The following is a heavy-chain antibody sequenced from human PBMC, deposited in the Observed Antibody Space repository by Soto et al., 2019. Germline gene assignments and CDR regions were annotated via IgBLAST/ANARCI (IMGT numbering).Heavy chain of an antibody. Sequence: EVQLLESGGGLVQPGGSLRLSCAASGFTFSSYAMSWVRQAPGKGLEWVSAVSGSGGSTYYADSVKGRFTISRDNSKNTLYLQMNSLRAEDTAVYYCARGGVRGVIITWGQGTMVTVSS. J-gene: IGHJ3*01. CDR3: ARGGVRGVIIT. CDR2: VSGSGGST. D-gene: IGHD3-10*01. V-gene: IGHV3-23*01. CDR1: GFTFSSYA.